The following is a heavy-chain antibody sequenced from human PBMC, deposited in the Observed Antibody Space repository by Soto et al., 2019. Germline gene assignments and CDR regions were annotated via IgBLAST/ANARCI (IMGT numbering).Heavy chain of an antibody. CDR2: INGDGSST. CDR1: GFTFSSYW. J-gene: IGHJ4*02. Sequence: GGSLRLSCAASGFTFSSYWMHWVRQAPGKGLVWVSRINGDGSSTNYADSVKGRFTISRDNSKNTLYLQMNSLRAEDTAVYYCARVGGGGSSGPFPFDYWGQGTLVTVSS. V-gene: IGHV3-74*01. CDR3: ARVGGGGSSGPFPFDY. D-gene: IGHD2-15*01.